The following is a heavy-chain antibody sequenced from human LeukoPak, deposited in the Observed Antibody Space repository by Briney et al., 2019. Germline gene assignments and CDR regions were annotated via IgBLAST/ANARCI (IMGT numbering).Heavy chain of an antibody. CDR3: AREVAGTDY. D-gene: IGHD6-19*01. CDR1: GGSFSGYY. CDR2: INHSGST. V-gene: IGHV4-34*01. Sequence: SETLSLTCAVYGGSFSGYYWSWIRQPPGKGLEWIGEINHSGSTNYNPSLKSRVTISVDTSKNQFSLKLSSVTAADTAVYYCAREVAGTDYWGQGTLVTVSS. J-gene: IGHJ4*02.